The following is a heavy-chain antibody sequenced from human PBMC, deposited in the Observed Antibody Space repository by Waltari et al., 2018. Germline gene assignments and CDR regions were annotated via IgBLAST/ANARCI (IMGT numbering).Heavy chain of an antibody. D-gene: IGHD3-10*01. CDR1: GFTFDDYA. CDR2: ISWNSGSI. Sequence: EVQLVESGGGLVQPGRSLRLSCAASGFTFDDYAMHWVRQAPGKGLEWVSGISWNSGSIGYEDSVKGRFTISRDNAKNSLYLQMNSLRAEDTALYYCAKDIGAGVWYFDLWGRGTLVTVSS. J-gene: IGHJ2*01. CDR3: AKDIGAGVWYFDL. V-gene: IGHV3-9*01.